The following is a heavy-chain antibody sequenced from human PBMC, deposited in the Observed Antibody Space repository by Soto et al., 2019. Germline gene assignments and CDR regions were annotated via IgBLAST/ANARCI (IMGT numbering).Heavy chain of an antibody. V-gene: IGHV4-4*07. CDR3: AXVPVAVAATEDYYGLDV. CDR1: GVSITSYY. Sequence: PSETLSLTCSVSGVSITSYYWSWIRQSAGGGLEWMGRINTDGLSTYSPSFKSRLTISLDTSKNQVSLRLISVTAADTAVYFCAXVPVAVAATEDYYGLDVWGQGTTVTVSS. CDR2: INTDGLS. J-gene: IGHJ6*02. D-gene: IGHD2-15*01.